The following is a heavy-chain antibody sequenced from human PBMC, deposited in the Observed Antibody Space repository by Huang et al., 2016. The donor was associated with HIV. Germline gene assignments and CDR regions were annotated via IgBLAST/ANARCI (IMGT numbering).Heavy chain of an antibody. CDR1: GGSFNSLA. Sequence: VQLVQSGAEVKRPGTSVKISCKASGGSFNSLAFNWVRQAPGQGLQYRGGIGHLFSVTNYAEKFRGRLTISADKSTSTVFMELRGLTSEDTAVFFCAREGQTWYGKPIAAFEIWGQGTTVIVSP. D-gene: IGHD6-13*01. J-gene: IGHJ3*02. V-gene: IGHV1-69*10. CDR3: AREGQTWYGKPIAAFEI. CDR2: IGHLFSVT.